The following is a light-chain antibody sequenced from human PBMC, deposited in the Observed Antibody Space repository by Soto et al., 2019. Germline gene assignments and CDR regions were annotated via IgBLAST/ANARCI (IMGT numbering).Light chain of an antibody. J-gene: IGKJ4*01. V-gene: IGKV3-20*01. CDR1: QSVSSNY. Sequence: EIVLTQSPGTLSLSPGERATLSCRASQSVSSNYLAWYQQKPCQAPRLLIYGASNKATGIPDRFRGSGSGTDFTLTISRLEPEDFAVYYCQQYGRSSLTFGGGTKVEIK. CDR3: QQYGRSSLT. CDR2: GAS.